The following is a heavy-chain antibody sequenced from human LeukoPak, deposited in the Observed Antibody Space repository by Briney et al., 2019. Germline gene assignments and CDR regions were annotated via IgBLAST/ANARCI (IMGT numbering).Heavy chain of an antibody. V-gene: IGHV3-30*18. CDR3: AKAVGSISWSFDY. CDR1: GFTFSTYA. D-gene: IGHD6-13*01. J-gene: IGHJ4*02. Sequence: GKSLRLSCEASGFTFSTYAMHWVRQAPGKGLEWVALISHDGSDKNYADSVKGRFTISRDNSNSTLYLQMDSLRGDDAAVYYCAKAVGSISWSFDYWGQGTLVTVSS. CDR2: ISHDGSDK.